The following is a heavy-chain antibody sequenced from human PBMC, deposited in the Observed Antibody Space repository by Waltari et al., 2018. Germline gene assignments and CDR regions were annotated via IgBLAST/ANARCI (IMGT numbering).Heavy chain of an antibody. CDR2: MFYSGTT. D-gene: IGHD3-3*01. CDR1: GGSISSDY. V-gene: IGHV4-59*01. CDR3: ARGKYDFWSGYFPDS. J-gene: IGHJ4*02. Sequence: QVKLQESGPGLVKPSETLSLSCSVSGGSISSDYWSWFRPAPGKGLAWLAYMFYSGTTIYNPFLNNRVAISGDSSKNLLSLKVTSVSAADTAVYFCARGKYDFWSGYFPDSWGQGTLVTVSS.